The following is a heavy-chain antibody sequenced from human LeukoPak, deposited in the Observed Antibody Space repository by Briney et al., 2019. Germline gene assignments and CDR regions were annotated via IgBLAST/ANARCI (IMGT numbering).Heavy chain of an antibody. Sequence: LAGRSLRLSCAASGFTFSSYGMHWVRQAPGKGLEWVAVIWSDGSNKYYAESVKGRITISRDNSKNTLYLQMNSLRGDDTAVYYCAKDRGIYLFESWGQGTLVIVSS. V-gene: IGHV3-30*18. CDR3: AKDRGIYLFES. CDR2: IWSDGSNK. CDR1: GFTFSSYG. D-gene: IGHD1-26*01. J-gene: IGHJ4*02.